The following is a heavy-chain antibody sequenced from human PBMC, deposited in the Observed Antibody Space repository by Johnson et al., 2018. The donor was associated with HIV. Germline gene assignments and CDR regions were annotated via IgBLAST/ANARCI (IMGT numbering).Heavy chain of an antibody. J-gene: IGHJ3*02. V-gene: IGHV3-66*01. D-gene: IGHD3-10*02. CDR3: VRDSFYYVYGSFDI. CDR1: GFTVSSNY. Sequence: VQLVESGGGLVQPGGSLRLSCAASGFTVSSNYMSWVRQAPGKGLEWVSVIYSGGSTYYADSVKGRFTISRDNSKSSLYLQMNSLRVEDTAIYYCVRDSFYYVYGSFDIWGRGTMVTVSS. CDR2: IYSGGST.